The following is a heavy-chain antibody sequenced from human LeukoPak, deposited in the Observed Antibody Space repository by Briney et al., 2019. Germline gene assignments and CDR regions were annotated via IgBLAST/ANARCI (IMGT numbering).Heavy chain of an antibody. D-gene: IGHD3-22*01. Sequence: ASVKVSCKSSGYTFNGYYMHWVRQAPGQGLEWMGWINPNSGGTNYAQKFQGRVTMTRDTSISTAYMELSRLRSDDTAVYYCASSKGDSSGYSVSEDAFDIWGQGTMVTVSS. V-gene: IGHV1-2*02. J-gene: IGHJ3*02. CDR3: ASSKGDSSGYSVSEDAFDI. CDR1: GYTFNGYY. CDR2: INPNSGGT.